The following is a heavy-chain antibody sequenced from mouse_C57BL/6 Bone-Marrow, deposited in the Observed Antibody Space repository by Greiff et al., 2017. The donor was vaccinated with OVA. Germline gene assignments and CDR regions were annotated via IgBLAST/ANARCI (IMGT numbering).Heavy chain of an antibody. CDR2: IYPRSGNT. CDR1: GYTFPSSG. CDR3: ARSWTTVVSDY. D-gene: IGHD1-1*01. V-gene: IGHV1-81*01. Sequence: QVQLQQSGAELARPGASVKLSCKASGYTFPSSGISWVKQRTGQGLEWIGEIYPRSGNTYYNEKFKGKATLTADKSTSTAYMELLRLTSEDSAVYFCARSWTTVVSDYWGQGTTLTVSS. J-gene: IGHJ2*01.